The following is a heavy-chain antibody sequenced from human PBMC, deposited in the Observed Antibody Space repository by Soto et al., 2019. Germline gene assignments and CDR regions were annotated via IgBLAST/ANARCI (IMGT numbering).Heavy chain of an antibody. CDR3: ARWEQPLFDY. V-gene: IGHV3-30*09. CDR2: ISSDGNHK. D-gene: IGHD1-1*01. Sequence: QVQLVESGGGVVQPGRSLRLSCAASGFSVSAYTVHWVRQAPGKGLEWVAVISSDGNHKYYTDSVKGRFAISRDTSTNTVFLQMSSLGPEDTAVYYCARWEQPLFDYWGREPWSPSPQ. J-gene: IGHJ4*02. CDR1: GFSVSAYT.